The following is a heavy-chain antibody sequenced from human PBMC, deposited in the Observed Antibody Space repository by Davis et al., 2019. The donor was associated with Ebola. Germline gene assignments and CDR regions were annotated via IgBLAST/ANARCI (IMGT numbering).Heavy chain of an antibody. Sequence: PSETLSLTCSVSGGSLISGSYYWGWIRQPPGKGLEWIGSLYSSGSTYYNPSLKSRVAMSVDTSRNQFSLELSSVTAADTAVYYCARHRRYDLWSNYWAGVNWFDPWGQGTLVAVSS. CDR3: ARHRRYDLWSNYWAGVNWFDP. CDR1: GGSLISGSYY. CDR2: LYSSGST. J-gene: IGHJ5*02. V-gene: IGHV4-39*01. D-gene: IGHD3-3*01.